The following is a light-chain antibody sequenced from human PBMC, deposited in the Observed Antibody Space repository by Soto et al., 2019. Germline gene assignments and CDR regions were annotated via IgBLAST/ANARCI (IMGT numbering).Light chain of an antibody. CDR3: QQYNSYPPYT. CDR1: QSISSL. CDR2: KAS. V-gene: IGKV1-5*03. Sequence: DIQMTQSPSTLSASVGDRVTITCRASQSISSLLDWYQQKPGKAPKLLIYKASSLESGVPSRFSGSGSGTEFTLTISSLQPDDFATYYCQQYNSYPPYTFGQGTKLEIK. J-gene: IGKJ2*01.